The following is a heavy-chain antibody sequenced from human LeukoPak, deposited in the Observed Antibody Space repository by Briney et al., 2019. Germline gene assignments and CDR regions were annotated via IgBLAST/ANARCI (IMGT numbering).Heavy chain of an antibody. CDR1: GFTFSYYW. D-gene: IGHD3-10*02. CDR2: IKQDGSEK. CDR3: AELGIPMIGGV. V-gene: IGHV3-7*01. Sequence: GGSLRLSCAASGFTFSYYWMSWVRQAPGKGLEWVANIKQDGSEKYCVDSVKGRFTISRDNAKNSLYLQMNSLRAEDTAVYYCAELGIPMIGGVWGKGTTVTISS. J-gene: IGHJ6*04.